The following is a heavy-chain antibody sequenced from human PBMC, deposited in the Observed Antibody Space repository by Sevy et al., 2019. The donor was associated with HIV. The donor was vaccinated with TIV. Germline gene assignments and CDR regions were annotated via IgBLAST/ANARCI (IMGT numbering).Heavy chain of an antibody. V-gene: IGHV5-51*01. D-gene: IGHD2-2*01. Sequence: GESLKISCKGSGYRFTNYWIGWVRQMPGKGLEWMGIIHPGDSETRYSPSLQGQVTFSADRSIDTVDLQWSSLRASDSAVYYCARLRGSSFSSMEVWGQGTLVTVSS. CDR1: GYRFTNYW. CDR2: IHPGDSET. CDR3: ARLRGSSFSSMEV. J-gene: IGHJ4*02.